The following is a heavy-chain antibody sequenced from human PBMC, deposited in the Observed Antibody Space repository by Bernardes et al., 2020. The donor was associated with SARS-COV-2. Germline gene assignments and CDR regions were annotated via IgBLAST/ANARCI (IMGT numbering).Heavy chain of an antibody. Sequence: GSLSLSCAVSGFTFSRFWMRWVRQAPGKGLEWVANIKQDGSEKYYVDSVKGRFTISRDNAKNSLFLQMNSLRAEDTAVYYCARDRTGLDLWGRGTLVTVSS. J-gene: IGHJ2*01. CDR1: GFTFSRFW. D-gene: IGHD1-1*01. CDR3: ARDRTGLDL. CDR2: IKQDGSEK. V-gene: IGHV3-7*01.